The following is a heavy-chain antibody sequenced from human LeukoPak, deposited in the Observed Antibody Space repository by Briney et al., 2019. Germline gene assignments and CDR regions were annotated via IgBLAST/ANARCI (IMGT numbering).Heavy chain of an antibody. CDR3: ARESSESFDI. Sequence: PGGSLRLSCAASGFTFTSHSMNWVRQAPGKGLEWVSSIGSSSTSIYYADSVKGRFTISRDNAKNSLYLQMNSLRAEDTAVYYCARESSESFDIWGQGTMVTVSS. D-gene: IGHD6-25*01. CDR2: IGSSSTSI. V-gene: IGHV3-21*01. J-gene: IGHJ3*02. CDR1: GFTFTSHS.